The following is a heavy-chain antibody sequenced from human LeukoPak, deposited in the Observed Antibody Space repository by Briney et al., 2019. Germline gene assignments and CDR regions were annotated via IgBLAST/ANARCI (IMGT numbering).Heavy chain of an antibody. CDR2: MHYSGTT. D-gene: IGHD1-26*01. Sequence: PSETLSLTCNVSGGSLSNSPYYWGWIRQPPGKGLEWIVSMHYSGTTYHNPSLRSRVTISVDTSKNQFSLRLISVTAADTAVYYCARNDRGRPADYWGQGTLVTVSS. CDR1: GGSLSNSPYY. V-gene: IGHV4-39*01. CDR3: ARNDRGRPADY. J-gene: IGHJ4*02.